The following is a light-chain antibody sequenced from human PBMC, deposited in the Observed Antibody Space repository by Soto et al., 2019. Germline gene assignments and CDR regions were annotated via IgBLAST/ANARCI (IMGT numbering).Light chain of an antibody. CDR1: QSVSSSF. CDR3: QQYGSSPYT. Sequence: EIVLTQSPGTLSSSLGERATLSCRASQSVSSSFLGWYQQKPGQAPRLLIYGASRRATGIPYRFSGSGSGTDFTLTISRLQPDDFAVYYCQQYGSSPYTFGQGTKLEIK. CDR2: GAS. J-gene: IGKJ2*01. V-gene: IGKV3-20*01.